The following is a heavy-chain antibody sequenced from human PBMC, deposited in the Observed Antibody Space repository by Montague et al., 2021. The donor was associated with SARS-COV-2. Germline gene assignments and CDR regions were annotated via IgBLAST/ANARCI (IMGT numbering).Heavy chain of an antibody. D-gene: IGHD3-3*01. CDR3: ARDVRYYDFWSGRAQTSPDY. J-gene: IGHJ4*02. CDR2: IYHSGST. Sequence: SETLSLTCTVSGYSISSGYYWGWIRQPPGKGLEWIGSIYHSGSTXYNPSLESRVTISVDTSKNQFPLKLSSVTAADTAVYYCARDVRYYDFWSGRAQTSPDYWGQGTLVTVSS. CDR1: GYSISSGYY. V-gene: IGHV4-38-2*02.